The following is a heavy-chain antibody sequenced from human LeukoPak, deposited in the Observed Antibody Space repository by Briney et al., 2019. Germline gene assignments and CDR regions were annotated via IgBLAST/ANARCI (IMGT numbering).Heavy chain of an antibody. Sequence: PSETLSLTCAVYGGSFSGYYWSWIRQPPGKGLEWIGEINHSGSANYNPSLKSRVTISVDTSKNQFSLKLSSVTAADTAVYYCAVTFLGDGSGSYYQYYFDYWGQGTLVTVSS. J-gene: IGHJ4*02. CDR2: INHSGSA. D-gene: IGHD3-10*01. CDR3: AVTFLGDGSGSYYQYYFDY. V-gene: IGHV4-34*01. CDR1: GGSFSGYY.